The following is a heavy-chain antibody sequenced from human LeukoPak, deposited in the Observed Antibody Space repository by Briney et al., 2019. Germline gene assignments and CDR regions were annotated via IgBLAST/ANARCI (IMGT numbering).Heavy chain of an antibody. D-gene: IGHD6-13*01. CDR3: VKGRIATPGYAEKFPY. CDR1: GFTFGSYA. Sequence: GGSLRLSCAVSGFTFGSYAMNWVRQTPGKGLQWVSAIGGTGGGTIYADSVKGRFTISRDNSKNTVYLQMNSLRVEDAAIYYCVKGRIATPGYAEKFPYWGQGTRVTVSS. V-gene: IGHV3-23*01. CDR2: IGGTGGGT. J-gene: IGHJ1*01.